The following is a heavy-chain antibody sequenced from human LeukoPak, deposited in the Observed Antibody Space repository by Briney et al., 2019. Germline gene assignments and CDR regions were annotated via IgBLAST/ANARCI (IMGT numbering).Heavy chain of an antibody. CDR2: MNPNSGNT. Sequence: ASVKVSCKASGYTFTSYDINWVRQATGQGLEWMGWMNPNSGNTGYAQKFQGRVTMTRNTSISTAYMELSSLRSEDTAVYYCARGPHNYYDSSGYPTRLYYFDYWGQGTLVTVSS. D-gene: IGHD3-22*01. CDR3: ARGPHNYYDSSGYPTRLYYFDY. CDR1: GYTFTSYD. J-gene: IGHJ4*02. V-gene: IGHV1-8*01.